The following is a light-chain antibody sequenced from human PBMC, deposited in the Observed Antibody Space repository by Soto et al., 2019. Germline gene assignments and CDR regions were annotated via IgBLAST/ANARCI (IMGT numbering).Light chain of an antibody. J-gene: IGLJ2*01. Sequence: QSVLTQPPSVSGAPGQTVTISCTGSSSNIGAGYDVHWCQHLPGTAPKLLIYHNNIRPSGVPDRFSGSKSGTSASLAITGLQAEDEADYYCKSFDLSRSGPIFGGGTQRTLL. V-gene: IGLV1-40*01. CDR1: SSNIGAGYD. CDR3: KSFDLSRSGPI. CDR2: HNN.